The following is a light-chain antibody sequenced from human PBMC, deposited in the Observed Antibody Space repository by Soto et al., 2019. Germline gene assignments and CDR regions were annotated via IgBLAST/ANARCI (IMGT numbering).Light chain of an antibody. J-gene: IGLJ1*01. CDR3: AAWDDSPNAHNDV. CDR1: SSNIGSNT. CDR2: SNS. Sequence: QSVLTQPPSASGTPGQRVTISCSGSSSNIGSNTVNWYQQLPGAAPKLLIYSNSQRPAGVPDRFSGSKSGTSASLAISGLQSEDEADYYCAAWDDSPNAHNDVFGTGTKVTVL. V-gene: IGLV1-44*01.